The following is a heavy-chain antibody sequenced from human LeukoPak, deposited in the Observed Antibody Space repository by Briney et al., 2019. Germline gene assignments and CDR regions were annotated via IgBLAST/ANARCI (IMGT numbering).Heavy chain of an antibody. CDR1: GYTLTELS. CDR2: FDPEDGET. CDR3: ATARNYDSSGYDFDY. V-gene: IGHV1-24*01. Sequence: ASVKVSCKVSGYTLTELSTHWVRQAPGKGLEWMGGFDPEDGETIYAQKFQGRVTMTEDTSTATAYMELSRLRSEDTAVYYCATARNYDSSGYDFDYWGQGTLVTVSS. J-gene: IGHJ4*02. D-gene: IGHD3-22*01.